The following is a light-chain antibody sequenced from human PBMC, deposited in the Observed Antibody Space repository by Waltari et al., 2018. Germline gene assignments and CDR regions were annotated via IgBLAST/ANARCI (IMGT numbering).Light chain of an antibody. V-gene: IGKV1-8*01. J-gene: IGKJ1*01. CDR1: QGISSS. CDR2: AAS. Sequence: AIRITQSPSSLPASTGDRITITCRPSQGISSSLAWYQQKPGKAPKLLIYAASTLQSGVPSRFSGSGSGTDFTLTISCLQSEDFATYYCQQYYSYPRTFGQGTKVEIK. CDR3: QQYYSYPRT.